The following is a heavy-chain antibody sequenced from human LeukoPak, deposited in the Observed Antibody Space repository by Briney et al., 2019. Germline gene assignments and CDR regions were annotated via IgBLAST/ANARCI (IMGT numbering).Heavy chain of an antibody. J-gene: IGHJ4*02. V-gene: IGHV1-69*05. CDR3: ARDQVDYYDSSGYSV. CDR2: IIPIFGTT. D-gene: IGHD3-22*01. CDR1: GGTFSSYA. Sequence: SVKVSCKASGGTFSSYAISWVRQAPGQGLEWMGGIIPIFGTTNYAQKFQGRVTITTDESTSTAYMELSSLRSEDAAVYYCARDQVDYYDSSGYSVWGQGTLVTVSS.